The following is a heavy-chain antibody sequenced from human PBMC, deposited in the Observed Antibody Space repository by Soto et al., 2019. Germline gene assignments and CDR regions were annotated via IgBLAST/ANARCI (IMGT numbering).Heavy chain of an antibody. D-gene: IGHD6-13*01. CDR3: AKAFIEAAGPTEFRVDY. V-gene: IGHV3-23*01. CDR2: ISGSGGST. J-gene: IGHJ4*02. CDR1: GFTFSSYA. Sequence: LRLSCAASGFTFSSYAMSWVRQAPGKGLEWVSAISGSGGSTYYADSVKGRFTISRDNSKNTLYLQMNSLRAEDTAVYYCAKAFIEAAGPTEFRVDYWGQGTLVTVSS.